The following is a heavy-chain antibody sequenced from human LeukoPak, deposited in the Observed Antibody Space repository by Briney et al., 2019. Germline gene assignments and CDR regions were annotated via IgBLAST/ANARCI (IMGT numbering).Heavy chain of an antibody. J-gene: IGHJ3*02. D-gene: IGHD3-10*01. CDR3: TKSDGYGLIRI. Sequence: SETLSLTCAVYGGSFSGYYWSWIRQPPGKGLEWIGEINHSGSTNYNPPLKSRVTISLDTSKNQFSLKVISMTAADTAAYYCTKSDGYGLIRICGRGTKVTVSS. CDR2: INHSGST. V-gene: IGHV4-34*01. CDR1: GGSFSGYY.